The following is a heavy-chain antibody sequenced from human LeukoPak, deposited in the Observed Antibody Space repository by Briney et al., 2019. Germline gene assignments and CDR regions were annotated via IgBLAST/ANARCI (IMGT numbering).Heavy chain of an antibody. D-gene: IGHD2-2*01. CDR1: GGTFSNYA. CDR3: AKALYYYTSSSDDLPREYHWFDP. J-gene: IGHJ5*02. V-gene: IGHV1-69*04. Sequence: ASVKVSCKASGGTFSNYAISWVRQAPGQGLEWMGRIIPVLGITNYAHNFQDRVTFTADKSTTTAYMDLSSLRVEDTAVYYCAKALYYYTSSSDDLPREYHWFDPWGQGTLVTVSS. CDR2: IIPVLGIT.